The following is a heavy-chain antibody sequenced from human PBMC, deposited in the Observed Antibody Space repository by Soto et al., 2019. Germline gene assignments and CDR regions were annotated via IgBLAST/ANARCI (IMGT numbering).Heavy chain of an antibody. Sequence: QVQLVQSGAEVKKPGASVKVSCRASGYTFTSYGLSWVRQAPGQGLAWMGWISAYNDKTTYAQKFQGRLTMTTDTSSNTAYMELRSLRYDDTAVYYCAKFKGISKWTFDSWGQGTMVTVSS. J-gene: IGHJ4*02. CDR2: ISAYNDKT. CDR1: GYTFTSYG. D-gene: IGHD1-26*01. CDR3: AKFKGISKWTFDS. V-gene: IGHV1-18*01.